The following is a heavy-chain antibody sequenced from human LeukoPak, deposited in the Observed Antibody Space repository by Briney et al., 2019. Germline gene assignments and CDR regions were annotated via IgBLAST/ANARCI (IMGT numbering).Heavy chain of an antibody. CDR1: GFTFSMSW. J-gene: IGHJ5*02. CDR2: ISYDGSNK. V-gene: IGHV3-30*18. D-gene: IGHD6-13*01. Sequence: PGGSLRLSCAASGFTFSMSWMTWVRQAPGKGLEWVAVISYDGSNKYYADSVKGRFTISRDNSKNTLYLQMNSLRAEDTAVYYCAKDSGYSSSWNWFDPWGQGTLVTVSS. CDR3: AKDSGYSSSWNWFDP.